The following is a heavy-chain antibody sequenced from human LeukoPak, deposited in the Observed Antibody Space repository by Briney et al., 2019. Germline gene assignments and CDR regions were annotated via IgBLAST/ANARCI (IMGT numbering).Heavy chain of an antibody. CDR3: ATKPAAGMDV. Sequence: PGGSLRLSCAASGFTFSSYEMNWVRQAPGKGLEWVSYISSSGSSIYYADSVKGRFTISRDNAKNSLYLQMNSLRVGDTAVYYCATKPAAGMDVWGQGTTVTVTS. D-gene: IGHD2-2*01. CDR1: GFTFSSYE. V-gene: IGHV3-48*03. CDR2: ISSSGSSI. J-gene: IGHJ6*02.